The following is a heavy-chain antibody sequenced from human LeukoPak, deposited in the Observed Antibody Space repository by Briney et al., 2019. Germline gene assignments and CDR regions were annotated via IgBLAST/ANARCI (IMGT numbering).Heavy chain of an antibody. Sequence: HPGGSLRLSCAASGFTFRAYWMSWVRQAPGKGLEWVANINQDGSEKDYVDSVKGRFTISRDNARNPLYLQMNTLRAEDTAVYFCARLRYTYGKNFDYWGQGALVTVSS. J-gene: IGHJ4*02. V-gene: IGHV3-7*01. CDR1: GFTFRAYW. CDR2: INQDGSEK. CDR3: ARLRYTYGKNFDY. D-gene: IGHD5-18*01.